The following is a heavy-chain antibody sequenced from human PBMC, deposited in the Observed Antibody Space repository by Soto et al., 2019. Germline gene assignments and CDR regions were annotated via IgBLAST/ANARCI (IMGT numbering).Heavy chain of an antibody. V-gene: IGHV4-34*01. Sequence: QVQLQQWGAGLLKPSETLSLTCSVYGGSFSGYYWSWIRQPPGQGLEWIGEINHSGSNNYNPSLKSRVTISVDTSKSQFSLKPSSVTDADTAVYYCARGWGYCSGGSCYKDDYYSMDVWVKGTTVTVSS. CDR2: INHSGSN. CDR3: ARGWGYCSGGSCYKDDYYSMDV. D-gene: IGHD2-15*01. CDR1: GGSFSGYY. J-gene: IGHJ6*03.